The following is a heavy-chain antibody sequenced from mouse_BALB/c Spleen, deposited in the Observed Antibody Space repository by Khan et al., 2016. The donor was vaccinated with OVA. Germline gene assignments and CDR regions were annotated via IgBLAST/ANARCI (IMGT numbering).Heavy chain of an antibody. CDR3: ARVKYGSRDYFDY. D-gene: IGHD1-1*01. V-gene: IGHV1-9*01. Sequence: QVQLQQSGAELMKPGASVKISCKATGYTFSNYWIEWVKQRPGHGLEWIGEILPGSGNTNYNERFKGKATLTSDTSSNTAYMQLSSLTSEDSAVLFCARVKYGSRDYFDYWGQGTILTVAA. J-gene: IGHJ2*01. CDR2: ILPGSGNT. CDR1: GYTFSNYW.